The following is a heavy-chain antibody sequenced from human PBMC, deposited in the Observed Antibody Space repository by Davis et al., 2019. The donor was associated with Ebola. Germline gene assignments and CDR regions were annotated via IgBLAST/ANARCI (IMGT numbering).Heavy chain of an antibody. CDR2: ISYDGSNK. V-gene: IGHV3-30*03. D-gene: IGHD2-15*01. CDR1: GFTFSSYG. J-gene: IGHJ4*02. Sequence: GGSLRLSCAASGFTFSSYGMHWVRQAPGKGLEWVAVISYDGSNKYYADSVKGRFTISRDNSKNTLYLQMNSLRAEDTAVYYCARGSHCSGGSCYHYWGQGTLVTVSS. CDR3: ARGSHCSGGSCYHY.